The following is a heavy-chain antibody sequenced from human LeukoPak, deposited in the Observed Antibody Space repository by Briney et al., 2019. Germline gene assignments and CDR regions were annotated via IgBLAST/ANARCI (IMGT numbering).Heavy chain of an antibody. V-gene: IGHV4-59*01. Sequence: SGTLSLTCTVPGGSISSYYWSWIRQPPGKGLEWIGYIHYSGSTNYNPSLKSRVTMSVDTSKTQFSLKLSSGTAVDTAVYYCARYRYTSGGYYFDYWGQGTLVTVSS. CDR3: ARYRYTSGGYYFDY. D-gene: IGHD6-19*01. J-gene: IGHJ4*02. CDR1: GGSISSYY. CDR2: IHYSGST.